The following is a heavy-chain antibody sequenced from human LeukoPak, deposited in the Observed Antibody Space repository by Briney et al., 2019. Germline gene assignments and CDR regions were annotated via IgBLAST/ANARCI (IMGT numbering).Heavy chain of an antibody. D-gene: IGHD6-19*01. CDR1: GYTFTRYY. Sequence: ASVKVSCKASGYTFTRYYMHWVRQAAGQGLEWMGIINPSGGTTSYAQKLQGRVTMTRATSTPTVYMAPSSLRFKDTAVYYCARGKEGSGWYGGWFDPWGQGTLVTVSS. CDR2: INPSGGTT. V-gene: IGHV1-46*04. CDR3: ARGKEGSGWYGGWFDP. J-gene: IGHJ5*02.